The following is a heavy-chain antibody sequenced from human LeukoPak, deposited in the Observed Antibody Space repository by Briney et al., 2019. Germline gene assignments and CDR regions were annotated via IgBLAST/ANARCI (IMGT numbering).Heavy chain of an antibody. V-gene: IGHV1-69*05. CDR2: IIPIFGTA. CDR3: ARDEPGDTAMVT. D-gene: IGHD5-18*01. CDR1: GGTFSSYA. J-gene: IGHJ5*02. Sequence: SVKVSCKASGGTFSSYAISWVRQAPGQGLEWMGGIIPIFGTANYARKFQGRVTITTDESTSTAYMELSSLRSEDTAVYYCARDEPGDTAMVTWGQGTLVTVSS.